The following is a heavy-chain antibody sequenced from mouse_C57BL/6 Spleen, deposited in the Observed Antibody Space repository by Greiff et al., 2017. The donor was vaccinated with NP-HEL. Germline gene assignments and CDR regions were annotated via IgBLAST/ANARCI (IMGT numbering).Heavy chain of an antibody. V-gene: IGHV1-72*01. CDR3: ARGYDGDYEALAY. CDR1: GYTFTSYW. D-gene: IGHD2-3*01. Sequence: QVQLQQPGAELVKPGASVKLSCKASGYTFTSYWMHWVQQRPGRGLEWIGRIDPNSGGTKYNEKFTSQATLTVDKPSSTAYMQLSSLTSEDSAVYDCARGYDGDYEALAYWGQGTLVTVSA. J-gene: IGHJ3*01. CDR2: IDPNSGGT.